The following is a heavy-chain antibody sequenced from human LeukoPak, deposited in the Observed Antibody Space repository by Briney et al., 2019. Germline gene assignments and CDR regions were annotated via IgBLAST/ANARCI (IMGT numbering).Heavy chain of an antibody. J-gene: IGHJ4*02. V-gene: IGHV4-4*07. D-gene: IGHD3-3*01. CDR2: IYTSGST. CDR3: AREGRYYDFWSGYSFDY. CDR1: GGSISSYY. Sequence: PSETLSLTCTVSGGSISSYYWSWIRQPAGKGLEWIGRIYTSGSTNYNPSLKSRVTMSVDTSKNQFSLKLSSVTAADTAVYYCAREGRYYDFWSGYSFDYWGQGTLVTVSS.